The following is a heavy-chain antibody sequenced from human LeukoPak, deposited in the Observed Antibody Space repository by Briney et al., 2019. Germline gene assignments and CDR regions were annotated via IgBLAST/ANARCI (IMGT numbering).Heavy chain of an antibody. V-gene: IGHV3-23*01. CDR2: ISGSGGST. CDR3: AKDHGSYVSGAFDI. Sequence: GGSLRLSCAASGFTFSCYAMIGLPEAPGKGLEGVSAISGSGGSTYYAESVKGRFTISRDNSKNTLYLQMNSLRAEDTAVYYCAKDHGSYVSGAFDIWGQGTMVTVSS. D-gene: IGHD3-10*01. J-gene: IGHJ3*02. CDR1: GFTFSCYA.